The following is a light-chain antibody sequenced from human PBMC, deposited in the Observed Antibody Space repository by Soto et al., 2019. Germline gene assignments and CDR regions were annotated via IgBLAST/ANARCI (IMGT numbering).Light chain of an antibody. Sequence: QSALTQPASVSGSPGQSITISCTGTSSNVGSYKLVSWYQQHPGKAPKLMIFEVNKRPSGVSNRFSGSKSGNTASLTISGLKVEDEVNYYCSSYTSSSNYVFGTGTKV. J-gene: IGLJ1*01. CDR3: SSYTSSSNYV. CDR2: EVN. CDR1: SSNVGSYKL. V-gene: IGLV2-14*02.